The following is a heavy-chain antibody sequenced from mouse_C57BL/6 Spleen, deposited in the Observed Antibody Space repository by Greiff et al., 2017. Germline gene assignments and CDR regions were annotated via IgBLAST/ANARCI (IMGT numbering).Heavy chain of an antibody. V-gene: IGHV14-4*01. J-gene: IGHJ1*03. D-gene: IGHD3-3*01. CDR3: SFEGPDWYIDV. CDR2: IDPENGAT. CDR1: GFNIKDDY. Sequence: EVKLVESGAELVRPGASVKLSCTASGFNIKDDYMHWVKQRPEQGLEWIGWIDPENGATEYDSKFQGQATITVDPSSNTAYLQISSLTYEDTAVYYCSFEGPDWYIDVWGTGTTVTVSS.